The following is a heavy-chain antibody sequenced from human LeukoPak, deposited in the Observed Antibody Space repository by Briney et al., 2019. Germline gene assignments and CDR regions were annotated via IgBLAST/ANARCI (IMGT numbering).Heavy chain of an antibody. J-gene: IGHJ4*02. D-gene: IGHD3-22*01. CDR2: IRSDGSTI. CDR1: GFTFSDYD. Sequence: GGSLRLSCSASGFTFSDYDMNWIRQAPGKGLEWVSYIRSDGSTIYDADSVKGRFTISRDNAKNSLYLQMNSLRAKDTAVYYCAREGRGYYGDFDYWGQGTLVTVSS. CDR3: AREGRGYYGDFDY. V-gene: IGHV3-11*01.